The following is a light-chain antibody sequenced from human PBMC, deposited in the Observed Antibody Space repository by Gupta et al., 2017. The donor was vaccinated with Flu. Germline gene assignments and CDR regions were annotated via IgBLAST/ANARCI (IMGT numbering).Light chain of an antibody. CDR3: QQYKSYSKGT. Sequence: DIQMTQSPSTLSASVGDRVTITCRASQSISSWLAWYKQKPGKAPKLLIYKASSLESGVPSRFSGSGSGTEFTLTISSRQPDDFATYYCQQYKSYSKGTFGQGTKVEIK. V-gene: IGKV1-5*03. CDR2: KAS. J-gene: IGKJ1*01. CDR1: QSISSW.